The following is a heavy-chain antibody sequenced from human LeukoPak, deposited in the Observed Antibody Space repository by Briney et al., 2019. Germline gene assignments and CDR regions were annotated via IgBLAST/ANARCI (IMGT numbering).Heavy chain of an antibody. Sequence: GRSLRLSCAASGFTFSSYGMHWVRQAPGKGLEWVAVISYDGSNKYYADSVKGRFTISRDNSKNTLYLQMNSLRAEDTAVYYCARDLAAVNWFDPWGQGTLVTVSS. J-gene: IGHJ5*02. CDR2: ISYDGSNK. V-gene: IGHV3-30*03. CDR1: GFTFSSYG. D-gene: IGHD2-15*01. CDR3: ARDLAAVNWFDP.